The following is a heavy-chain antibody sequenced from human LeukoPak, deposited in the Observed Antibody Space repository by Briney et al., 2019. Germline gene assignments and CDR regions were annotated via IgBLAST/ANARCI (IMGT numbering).Heavy chain of an antibody. Sequence: ASVKVSCKASGYTFTSYGVSWVRQAPGQGLEWMGWISGYNGYTNYAQKFQFRVTMTTDTSTSTAYMELRSLTSDDTAVYYCARDKAVTTELTQYFHHWGQGTLVTVSS. CDR3: ARDKAVTTELTQYFHH. CDR1: GYTFTSYG. D-gene: IGHD4-11*01. CDR2: ISGYNGYT. J-gene: IGHJ1*01. V-gene: IGHV1-18*01.